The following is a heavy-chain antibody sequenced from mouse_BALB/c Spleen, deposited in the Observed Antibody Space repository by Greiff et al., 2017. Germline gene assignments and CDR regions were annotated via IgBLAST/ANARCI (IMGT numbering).Heavy chain of an antibody. D-gene: IGHD1-1*01. Sequence: QVQLQQSGAELVRPGASVTLSCKASGYTFTDYEMHWVKQTPVHGLEWIGAIDPETGGTAYNQKFKGKATLTADKSSSTAYMELRSLTSEDSAVYYCTRDYGSPGYWGQGTTLTVSS. V-gene: IGHV1-15*01. CDR3: TRDYGSPGY. CDR1: GYTFTDYE. CDR2: IDPETGGT. J-gene: IGHJ2*01.